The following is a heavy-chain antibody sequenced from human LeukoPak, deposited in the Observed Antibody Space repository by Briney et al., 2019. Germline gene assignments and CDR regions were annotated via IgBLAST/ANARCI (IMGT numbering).Heavy chain of an antibody. V-gene: IGHV1-69*06. CDR1: GGTFSSYA. J-gene: IGHJ5*02. CDR2: IIPIFGTA. D-gene: IGHD3-3*01. CDR3: ARTNSITIFGVVTRLNGWFDP. Sequence: SVKVSRKASGGTFSSYAISWVRQAPGQGLEWMGSIIPIFGTANYAQKFQGRVTITADKSTSTAYTELSSLRSEDTAVYYCARTNSITIFGVVTRLNGWFDPWGQGTLVTASS.